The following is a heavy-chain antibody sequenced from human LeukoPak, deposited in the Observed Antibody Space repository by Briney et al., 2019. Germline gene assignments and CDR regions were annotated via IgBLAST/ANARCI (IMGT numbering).Heavy chain of an antibody. CDR2: IYHSGST. J-gene: IGHJ5*02. D-gene: IGHD5-24*01. Sequence: PSQTLSLTCTVSGGSISSGGYYWSWIRQPPGKGLEWIGYIYHSGSTYYNPSLKSRVTISVDRSKNQFSLKLSSVTAADTAVYYCAREGLQEMATEAWFDPWGQGTLVTVSS. CDR1: GGSISSGGYY. CDR3: AREGLQEMATEAWFDP. V-gene: IGHV4-30-2*01.